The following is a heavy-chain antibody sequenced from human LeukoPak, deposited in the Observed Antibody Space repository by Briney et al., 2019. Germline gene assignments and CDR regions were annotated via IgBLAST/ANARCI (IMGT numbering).Heavy chain of an antibody. V-gene: IGHV1-18*01. Sequence: ASVKVSCKASGYTFTSYGISWVRQAPGQGLEWMGWISAYNGNTNYAQKLQGRVTMTTDTSTSTAYMELRSLRSDDTAVYYCAIRYCSSTSCYGIGRWGMDVWGKGTTVTVSS. D-gene: IGHD2-2*01. CDR1: GYTFTSYG. CDR2: ISAYNGNT. J-gene: IGHJ6*03. CDR3: AIRYCSSTSCYGIGRWGMDV.